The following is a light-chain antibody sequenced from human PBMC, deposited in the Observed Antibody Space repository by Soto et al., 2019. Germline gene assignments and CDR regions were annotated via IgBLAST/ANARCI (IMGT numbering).Light chain of an antibody. CDR2: AAS. CDR1: QGIYSS. V-gene: IGKV1-9*01. Sequence: IQITQSPSSLSASLGYRVTITCRSSQGIYSSFACYHQKPGKAPKLLIYAASSLQSGVPSRFIGSRSGTDFTLTISSLQPEDFATYYCQQLHDYPITFGQGTRLEIK. CDR3: QQLHDYPIT. J-gene: IGKJ5*01.